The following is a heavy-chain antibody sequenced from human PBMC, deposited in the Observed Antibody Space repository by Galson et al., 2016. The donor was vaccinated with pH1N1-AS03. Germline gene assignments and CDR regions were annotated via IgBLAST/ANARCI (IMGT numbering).Heavy chain of an antibody. V-gene: IGHV1-69*06. Sequence: SVKVSCKASGGAFTSYAISWVRQAPGQGLEWVGGIIPLFGKSTYAQKFQGRVTITADKSTSTAYMELSSLRSEDRAVYYCARATLSSGGSSGWFDPWGQGTLVTVSS. D-gene: IGHD3-10*01. J-gene: IGHJ5*02. CDR2: IIPLFGKS. CDR1: GGAFTSYA. CDR3: ARATLSSGGSSGWFDP.